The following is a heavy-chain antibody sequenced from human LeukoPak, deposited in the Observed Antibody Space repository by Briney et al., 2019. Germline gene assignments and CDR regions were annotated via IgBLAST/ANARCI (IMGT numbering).Heavy chain of an antibody. CDR3: ARGKATVEGGDAFDI. J-gene: IGHJ3*02. CDR2: IYYSGST. D-gene: IGHD4-11*01. Sequence: PSETLSLTCTVSGGSISSSSYYWGWIRQPPGKGLEWIGSIYYSGSTYYNPSLKSRVTISVDTSKNQFSLKLSSVTAADTAVYYCARGKATVEGGDAFDIWGQGTMVTVSS. V-gene: IGHV4-39*07. CDR1: GGSISSSSYY.